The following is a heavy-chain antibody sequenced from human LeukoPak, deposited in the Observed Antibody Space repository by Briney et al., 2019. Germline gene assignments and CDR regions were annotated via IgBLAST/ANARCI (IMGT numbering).Heavy chain of an antibody. CDR3: ATWFRNEDAFDI. CDR2: FDPDDGET. Sequence: GASVKVSFKVSGYTLTELSMHWVRQAPGKGLEWMGGFDPDDGETIYAQKFQGRVTITEDTSTDTAYMALSSLRSEDTAVYYCATWFRNEDAFDIWGQGTMVTVSS. D-gene: IGHD1-1*01. CDR1: GYTLTELS. J-gene: IGHJ3*02. V-gene: IGHV1-24*01.